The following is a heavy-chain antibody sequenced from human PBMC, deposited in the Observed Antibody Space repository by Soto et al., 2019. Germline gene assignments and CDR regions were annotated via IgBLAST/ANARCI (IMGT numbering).Heavy chain of an antibody. V-gene: IGHV1-69*13. CDR2: IIPIFGTA. CDR3: ARNVDDSSGYHDAFDI. CDR1: GGTFSSYA. J-gene: IGHJ3*02. Sequence: ASVKVSCKASGGTFSSYAISWVRQAPGQGLEWMGGIIPIFGTANYAQKFQGRVTITADESTSTAYMELSSLRSEDTAVYYCARNVDDSSGYHDAFDIWGQGTMVTVSS. D-gene: IGHD3-22*01.